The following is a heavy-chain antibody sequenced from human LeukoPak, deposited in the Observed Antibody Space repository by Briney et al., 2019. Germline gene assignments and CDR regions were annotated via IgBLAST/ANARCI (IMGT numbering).Heavy chain of an antibody. J-gene: IGHJ4*02. CDR1: GFTFSSYA. CDR3: AKGYCGTTSCPYYFDS. CDR2: MSGSGDST. V-gene: IGHV3-23*01. Sequence: PGGSLRLSCAASGFTFSSYAMSCVRQAPGKGLEWVSAMSGSGDSTYYADSVKGRFTISSDNSKSTMYLQMNSLRAEDTAVYYCAKGYCGTTSCPYYFDSWDQGALVTVSS. D-gene: IGHD2-2*01.